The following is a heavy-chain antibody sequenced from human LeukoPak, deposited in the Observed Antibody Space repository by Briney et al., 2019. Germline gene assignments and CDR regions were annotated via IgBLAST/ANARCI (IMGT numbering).Heavy chain of an antibody. J-gene: IGHJ6*02. D-gene: IGHD3-22*01. Sequence: PGGSLRLSCAASGFTFSDYYMSWIRQAPGKGLEWVSYISSSGSTIYYADSVKGRFTISRDNAKNSLYLQMNSLRAEDTAVYYCARDRDSSGYYYYYYYGMDVWGQGTTVTVSS. V-gene: IGHV3-11*01. CDR2: ISSSGSTI. CDR3: ARDRDSSGYYYYYYYGMDV. CDR1: GFTFSDYY.